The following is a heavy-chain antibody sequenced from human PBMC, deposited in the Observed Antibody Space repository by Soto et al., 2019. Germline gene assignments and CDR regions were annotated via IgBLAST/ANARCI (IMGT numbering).Heavy chain of an antibody. J-gene: IGHJ4*02. CDR2: INPNSGGT. D-gene: IGHD6-19*01. CDR1: GYTFSGFY. CDR3: SSAAVTGTAGLDF. V-gene: IGHV1-2*02. Sequence: SVKVSCKASGYTFSGFYMHWVRQAPGQGLEWMGWINPNSGGTKSAEKFQGRVTMTRDTSISTDYMELSRLTSDDTAVYYCSSAAVTGTAGLDFWGQGTKVTVSS.